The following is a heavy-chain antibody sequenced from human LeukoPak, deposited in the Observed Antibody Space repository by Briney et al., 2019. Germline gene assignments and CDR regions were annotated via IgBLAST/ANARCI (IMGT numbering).Heavy chain of an antibody. CDR1: GGSISSSSYS. D-gene: IGHD3-22*01. Sequence: SETLSLTCTVSGGSISSSSYSWGWIRQPPGKGLEWIGRIYTSGSTNYNPSLKSRVTMSVDTSKNQFSLKLSSVTAADTAVYYCARDTYYYDSSGSTVGAFDIWGQGTMVTVSS. J-gene: IGHJ3*02. V-gene: IGHV4-39*07. CDR2: IYTSGST. CDR3: ARDTYYYDSSGSTVGAFDI.